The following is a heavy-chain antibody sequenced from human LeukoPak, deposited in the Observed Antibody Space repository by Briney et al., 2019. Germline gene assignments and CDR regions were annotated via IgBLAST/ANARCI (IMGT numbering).Heavy chain of an antibody. V-gene: IGHV3-9*01. D-gene: IGHD3-3*01. CDR1: GFTFDDYA. CDR3: ARDEDYDFWSGYSTRSDY. Sequence: GRSLRLSCAASGFTFDDYAMHWVRQAPGKGLEWVSGISWNSGSIGYADSVKGRFTISRDNAKNSLYLQMNSLRAEDTAVYYCARDEDYDFWSGYSTRSDYWGQGTLVTVSS. CDR2: ISWNSGSI. J-gene: IGHJ4*02.